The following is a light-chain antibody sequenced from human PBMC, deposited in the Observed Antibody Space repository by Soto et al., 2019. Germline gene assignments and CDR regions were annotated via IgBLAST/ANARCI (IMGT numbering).Light chain of an antibody. CDR2: GNS. Sequence: QSVLTQPPSVSGAPGQRVTISCTGSRSNIGAGYDVHWYQQLPGTAPKLLSYGNSNRPSGVPDRFSGSKSGTAASLAITGLQDEDEADDYCQSYDSSLSGWVFGGGTKLTVL. CDR1: RSNIGAGYD. V-gene: IGLV1-40*01. J-gene: IGLJ3*02. CDR3: QSYDSSLSGWV.